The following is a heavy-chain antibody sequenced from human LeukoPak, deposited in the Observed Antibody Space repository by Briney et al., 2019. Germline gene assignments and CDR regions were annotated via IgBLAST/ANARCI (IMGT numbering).Heavy chain of an antibody. D-gene: IGHD2-15*01. V-gene: IGHV3-23*01. Sequence: PGGSLRLSCVASGFTFSTYAMSWVRQAPGRGLEWVSTISSSGGSSYYADSVKGRFTISRDNSRNTLYLQMTGLRAEDTAMYYCARDGTPPDYWGQGTLVTVSS. CDR3: ARDGTPPDY. CDR1: GFTFSTYA. CDR2: ISSSGGSS. J-gene: IGHJ4*02.